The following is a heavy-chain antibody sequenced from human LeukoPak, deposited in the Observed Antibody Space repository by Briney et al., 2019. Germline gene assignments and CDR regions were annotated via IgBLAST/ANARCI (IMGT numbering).Heavy chain of an antibody. CDR3: ARTMVRGVIIKSYYFDY. CDR2: IYSGGST. Sequence: GGSLRLSCAASGFTVSSNYMSWVRQAPGKGLEWVSVIYSGGSTYYADSVKGRFTISRDNSKNTLYLQMNSLRAEDTAVYYCARTMVRGVIIKSYYFDYWGQGTLVTVSS. V-gene: IGHV3-66*01. CDR1: GFTVSSNY. J-gene: IGHJ4*02. D-gene: IGHD3-10*01.